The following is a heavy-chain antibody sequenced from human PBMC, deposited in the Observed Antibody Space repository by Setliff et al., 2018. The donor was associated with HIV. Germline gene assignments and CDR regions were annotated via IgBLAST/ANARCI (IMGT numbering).Heavy chain of an antibody. J-gene: IGHJ4*02. CDR1: GYTFSTNA. V-gene: IGHV1-3*01. Sequence: ASVKVSCKAFGYTFSTNAIHWVRQAPGQRLEWMGYINAGDDDTRYSEKFQGRVTITRDTSANTAYMELSSLRSEDTAVYYCARGSCSGCYLSDYWGLGTLVTVSS. CDR3: ARGSCSGCYLSDY. CDR2: INAGDDDT. D-gene: IGHD6-19*01.